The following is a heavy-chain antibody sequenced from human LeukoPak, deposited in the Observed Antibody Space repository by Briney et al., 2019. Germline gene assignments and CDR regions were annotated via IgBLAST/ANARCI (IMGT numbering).Heavy chain of an antibody. D-gene: IGHD1-26*01. Sequence: SETLSLTCTVSGVSISSYYWSWIRQPPGKGLEWIGYIYYSGSTNYNPSLKSRVTISVDTSKNQFSLKLSSVTAADTAVYYCARGSGSYYFWYYWGQGTLVTVSS. CDR3: ARGSGSYYFWYY. CDR2: IYYSGST. V-gene: IGHV4-59*08. CDR1: GVSISSYY. J-gene: IGHJ4*02.